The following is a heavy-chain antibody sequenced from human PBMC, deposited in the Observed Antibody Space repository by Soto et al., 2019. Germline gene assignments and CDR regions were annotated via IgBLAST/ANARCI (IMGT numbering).Heavy chain of an antibody. CDR2: ISTSSRTI. CDR1: GFTFSSYG. V-gene: IGHV3-48*01. Sequence: PGGSLRLSCAASGFTFSSYGMHWVRQAPGKGLEWVSYISTSSRTIYYADSVKGRFTISRDNAKNTLYLQMNSLRAEDTAVYYCVRDVKLLIRSWFDPWGQGTLVTVSS. J-gene: IGHJ5*02. D-gene: IGHD2-21*01. CDR3: VRDVKLLIRSWFDP.